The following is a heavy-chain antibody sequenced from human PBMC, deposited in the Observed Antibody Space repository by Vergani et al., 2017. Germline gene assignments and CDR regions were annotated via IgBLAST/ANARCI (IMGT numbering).Heavy chain of an antibody. D-gene: IGHD3-16*02. CDR2: ISGSGGST. V-gene: IGHV3-23*04. Sequence: EVQPVESGGGLVKPGGSLRLSCAASGFTFSSYAMSWVRQAPGKGLEWVSAISGSGGSTYYADSVKGRFTISRDNSKNTLYLQMNSLRAEDTAVYYCAKALPTDDYVWGSYRPFHKSYFDYWGQGTLVTVSS. CDR3: AKALPTDDYVWGSYRPFHKSYFDY. J-gene: IGHJ4*02. CDR1: GFTFSSYA.